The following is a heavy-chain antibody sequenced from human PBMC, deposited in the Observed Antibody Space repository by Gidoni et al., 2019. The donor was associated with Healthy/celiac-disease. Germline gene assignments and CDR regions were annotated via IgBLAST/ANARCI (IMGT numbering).Heavy chain of an antibody. CDR2: INHSGST. CDR3: ARGYDFWSGCKFDY. CDR1: GGSFIGYY. Sequence: QVQLQQWGAGQLKPSETLSLTCAVYGGSFIGYYWSWIRQPPVKGLGWIGEINHSGSTNYNPSLKSRVTISVDTSKNQFSLKLSSVTASDTAVYYCARGYDFWSGCKFDYWGQGTLVTVSS. V-gene: IGHV4-34*01. D-gene: IGHD3-3*01. J-gene: IGHJ4*02.